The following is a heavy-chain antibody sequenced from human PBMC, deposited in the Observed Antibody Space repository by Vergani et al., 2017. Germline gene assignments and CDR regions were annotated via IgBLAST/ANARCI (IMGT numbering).Heavy chain of an antibody. D-gene: IGHD3-3*01. V-gene: IGHV3-9*01. J-gene: IGHJ5*02. Sequence: EVQLVESGGGLVQPGRSLRLSCAASGFTFDDYAMHWVRQAPGKGLEWVSGISWNSGSIGYADSVKGRFTISRDNAKNSLYLQMNSLRAEDTALYYCARVLYYDFWSGYYGWFDPWGQGTLVTVAS. CDR2: ISWNSGSI. CDR3: ARVLYYDFWSGYYGWFDP. CDR1: GFTFDDYA.